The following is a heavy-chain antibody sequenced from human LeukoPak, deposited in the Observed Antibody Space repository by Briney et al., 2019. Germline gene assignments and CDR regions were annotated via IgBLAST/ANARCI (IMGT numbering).Heavy chain of an antibody. CDR3: ARSLYDFWSGYYNEDY. Sequence: PGGSLRLSCAASGFTLSSYWMSWVRQAPGKGLEWVANIKQDGSEKYYVDSVKGRFTISRDNAKNSLYLQMNSLRAEDTAVYYCARSLYDFWSGYYNEDYWGQGTLVTVSS. CDR2: IKQDGSEK. V-gene: IGHV3-7*01. D-gene: IGHD3-3*01. J-gene: IGHJ4*02. CDR1: GFTLSSYW.